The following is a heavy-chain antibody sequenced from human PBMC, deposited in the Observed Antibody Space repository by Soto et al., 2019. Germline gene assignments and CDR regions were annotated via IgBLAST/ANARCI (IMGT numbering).Heavy chain of an antibody. Sequence: DVQLVESGGGLVQPGGSLRLSCTASGFTFSKFWMSWVRQAPGKGLERVANIKHDGSQKYYVDSVKGRFTISRDNAKNSLYLQMNSLRVDDTAVYYCARLLLYSVSGRGWFDPWGQGTLVTVSS. V-gene: IGHV3-7*03. D-gene: IGHD2-2*02. CDR1: GFTFSKFW. CDR2: IKHDGSQK. CDR3: ARLLLYSVSGRGWFDP. J-gene: IGHJ5*02.